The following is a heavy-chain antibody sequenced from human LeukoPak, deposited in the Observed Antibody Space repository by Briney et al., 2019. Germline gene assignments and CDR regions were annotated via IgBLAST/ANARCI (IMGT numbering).Heavy chain of an antibody. CDR2: ISSSSSTI. CDR3: ASAPYYDILTGYPY. J-gene: IGHJ4*02. Sequence: PGGSLRLSCAASGFTFSSYAMSWVRQAPGKGLEWVSYISSSSSTIYYADSVKGRFTISRDNAKNSLYLQMNSLRAEDTAVYYCASAPYYDILTGYPYWGQGTLVTVSS. V-gene: IGHV3-48*04. CDR1: GFTFSSYA. D-gene: IGHD3-9*01.